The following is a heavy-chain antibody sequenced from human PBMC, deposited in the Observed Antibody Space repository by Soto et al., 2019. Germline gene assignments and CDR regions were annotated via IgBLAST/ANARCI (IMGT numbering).Heavy chain of an antibody. CDR1: GGSISSSNYY. CDR3: ARRDEQQLADVWFDP. CDR2: IYYSGST. D-gene: IGHD6-13*01. V-gene: IGHV4-39*01. J-gene: IGHJ5*02. Sequence: QLQLQESGPGLVKPSETLSLTCTVSGGSISSSNYYWGWIRQPPGKGLEWIGNIYYSGSTYYNPSLKSRVTISVDKSKNQFSLKLSSVTAADTAVYYCARRDEQQLADVWFDPWGPGTLVTVSP.